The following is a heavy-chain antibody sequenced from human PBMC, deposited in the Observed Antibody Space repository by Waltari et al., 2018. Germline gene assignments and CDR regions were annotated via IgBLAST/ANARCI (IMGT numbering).Heavy chain of an antibody. CDR2: MFYNGND. Sequence: VQLLESGGGLVQHGGSLRLSCAASGFTFSSYALSWVRQAPGPPLSSIGYMFYNGNDNSNPSLRSRVTISADMSKNQFSLRLSSWTAAYTAIYYCASSFDKDFWSGYYPFDSWGQGLLVTVSS. J-gene: IGHJ4*02. CDR1: GFTFSSYA. D-gene: IGHD3-3*01. V-gene: IGHV4-59*01. CDR3: ASSFDKDFWSGYYPFDS.